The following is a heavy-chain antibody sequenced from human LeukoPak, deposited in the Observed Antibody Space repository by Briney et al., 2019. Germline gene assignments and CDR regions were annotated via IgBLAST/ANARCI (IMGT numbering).Heavy chain of an antibody. D-gene: IGHD1/OR15-1a*01. CDR2: IYYSGST. J-gene: IGHJ4*02. Sequence: PSETLSLTCTVSGGSISTYYWSWIRQPPGKGLEWIGYIYYSGSTNYNPPLKSRVTISVDTSKNQFSLKLTSVTAADTAVYYCARHEHGGFDYWGQGTLVTVSS. CDR3: ARHEHGGFDY. V-gene: IGHV4-59*08. CDR1: GGSISTYY.